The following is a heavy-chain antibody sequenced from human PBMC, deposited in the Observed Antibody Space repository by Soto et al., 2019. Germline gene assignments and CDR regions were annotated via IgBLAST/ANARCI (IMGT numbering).Heavy chain of an antibody. J-gene: IGHJ4*02. CDR3: AKDPTGSATGYFDY. V-gene: IGHV3-23*01. D-gene: IGHD5-12*01. CDR1: GITFSSYF. Sequence: LRLSCAASGITFSSYFMSWVRQAPGKGLEWVSALSTSGSSTYYADSVKGRFTISRDNSKNTLYLQMNSLRADGTAVYYCAKDPTGSATGYFDYWGQGALVTVSS. CDR2: LSTSGSST.